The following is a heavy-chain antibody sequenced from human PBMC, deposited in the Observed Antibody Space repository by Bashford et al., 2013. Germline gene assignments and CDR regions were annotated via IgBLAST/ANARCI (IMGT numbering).Heavy chain of an antibody. D-gene: IGHD2-15*01. CDR3: ATYLWTCSGGSCYFQQ. J-gene: IGHJ1*01. Sequence: SSETLSLTCAVYGGSFSGYYWSWIRQPQGRAGVDWDSLSRWEHLLQPVLKSRVTISEDTSKNQFSLKLNSVTAADTAVYYCATYLWTCSGGSCYFQQWGQGTLVTVSS. V-gene: IGHV4-34*12. CDR2: LSRWEH. CDR1: GGSFSGYY.